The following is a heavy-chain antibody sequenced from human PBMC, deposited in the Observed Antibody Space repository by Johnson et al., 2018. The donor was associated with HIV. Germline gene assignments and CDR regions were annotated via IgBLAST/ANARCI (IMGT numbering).Heavy chain of an antibody. Sequence: VYLVESGGGVVQPGRSLRLSCAVSGFTFSSYAMSWVRQAPGKGLEWVSTISGSGSSTYYADSVKGRCTISRDNSKNTLYLQMNSLRAEETAVYYCARDSASSYYDSSAKGGAFDIWGQGTMVTVSS. CDR2: ISGSGSST. V-gene: IGHV3-23*04. D-gene: IGHD3-22*01. CDR1: GFTFSSYA. CDR3: ARDSASSYYDSSAKGGAFDI. J-gene: IGHJ3*02.